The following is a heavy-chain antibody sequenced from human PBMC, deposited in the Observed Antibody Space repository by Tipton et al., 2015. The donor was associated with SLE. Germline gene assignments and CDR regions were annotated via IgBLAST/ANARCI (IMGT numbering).Heavy chain of an antibody. D-gene: IGHD1-7*01. Sequence: TLSLTCTVSGGSISSYYWSWIRQPPGKGLEWIGYIYYSGSTNYNPPLKSRVTISVDTSKNQFSLKLSSVTAADTAMYYCARYAGTTGFDYWGQGTLVTVSS. CDR1: GGSISSYY. J-gene: IGHJ4*02. V-gene: IGHV4-59*01. CDR3: ARYAGTTGFDY. CDR2: IYYSGST.